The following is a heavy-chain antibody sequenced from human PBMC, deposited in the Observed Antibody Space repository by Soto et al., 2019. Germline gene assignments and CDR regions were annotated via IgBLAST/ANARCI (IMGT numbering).Heavy chain of an antibody. J-gene: IGHJ3*02. CDR3: ARVGQSVVVVAATLVRDAFDI. CDR1: GYTFTSYA. D-gene: IGHD2-15*01. Sequence: KVSCKASGYTFTSYAMHWVRQAPGQRLEWMGWINAGNGNTKYSQKFQGRVTITRDTSASTAYMELSSLRSEDTAVYYCARVGQSVVVVAATLVRDAFDIWGQGTMVTVSS. V-gene: IGHV1-3*01. CDR2: INAGNGNT.